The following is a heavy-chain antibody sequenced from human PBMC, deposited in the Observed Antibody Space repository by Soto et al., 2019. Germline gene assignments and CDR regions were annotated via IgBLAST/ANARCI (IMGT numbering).Heavy chain of an antibody. CDR3: AKDSGAFDI. CDR1: GFTFSSSE. J-gene: IGHJ3*02. D-gene: IGHD3-10*01. V-gene: IGHV3-48*03. Sequence: GGSLRLSCAASGFTFSSSEMNWVRQAPGKGLEWVSYISSSGAIIFYADSVKGRFTISRDNSKNTLYLQMNSLRAEDTAVYYCAKDSGAFDIWGQGTMVTVSS. CDR2: ISSSGAII.